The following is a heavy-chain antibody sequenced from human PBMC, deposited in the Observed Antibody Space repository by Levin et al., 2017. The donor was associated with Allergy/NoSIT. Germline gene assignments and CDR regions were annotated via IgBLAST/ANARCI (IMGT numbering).Heavy chain of an antibody. Sequence: PSETLSLTCTVSGGSISSSSYYWGWIRQPPGKGLEWIGSIYYSGSTYYNPSLKSRVTISVDTSKNQFSLKLSSVTAADTAVYYCARHPPGQWLDYWGQGTLVTVSS. D-gene: IGHD6-19*01. CDR1: GGSISSSSYY. CDR3: ARHPPGQWLDY. J-gene: IGHJ4*02. CDR2: IYYSGST. V-gene: IGHV4-39*01.